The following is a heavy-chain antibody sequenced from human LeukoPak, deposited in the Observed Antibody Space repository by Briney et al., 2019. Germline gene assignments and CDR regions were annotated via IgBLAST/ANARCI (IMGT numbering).Heavy chain of an antibody. CDR2: ISSSSSTI. Sequence: PGGSLRLSCAASGFTFSSYSMNLVRQAPGKGLEWVSYISSSSSTIYYADSVKGRFTISRDNAKNSLYLQMNSLRDEDTAVYYCARYATYDYVWGSYLYACDYWGQGTLVTVSS. V-gene: IGHV3-48*02. CDR3: ARYATYDYVWGSYLYACDY. D-gene: IGHD3-16*02. CDR1: GFTFSSYS. J-gene: IGHJ4*02.